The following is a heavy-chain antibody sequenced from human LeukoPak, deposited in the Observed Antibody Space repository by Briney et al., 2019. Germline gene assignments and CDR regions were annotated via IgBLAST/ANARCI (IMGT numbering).Heavy chain of an antibody. D-gene: IGHD2-15*01. J-gene: IGHJ6*02. V-gene: IGHV4-34*01. CDR2: INHSGST. Sequence: SETLSLTCAVYGGSFSGYYWSWIRQPPGKGLEWIGEINHSGSTNYNPSLKSRVTISVDTSKNQFSLKLSSVTAADTAVYYCARGQEPFIVVVVAARYGMDVWGQGTTVTVSS. CDR1: GGSFSGYY. CDR3: ARGQEPFIVVVVAARYGMDV.